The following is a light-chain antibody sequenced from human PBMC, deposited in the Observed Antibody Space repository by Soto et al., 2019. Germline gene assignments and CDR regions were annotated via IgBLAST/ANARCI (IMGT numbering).Light chain of an antibody. V-gene: IGKV3-15*01. CDR2: STS. CDR3: QQCNDWPHT. CDR1: QSVNSN. J-gene: IGKJ2*01. Sequence: EIVMTQSPATLSVSPGESATLSCRASQSVNSNLTWYQQKPGQAPRLLIYSTSNRATGIPARFSGRGSATDFTLTISRLQSEDCAVYYCQQCNDWPHTFGQGTKLEIK.